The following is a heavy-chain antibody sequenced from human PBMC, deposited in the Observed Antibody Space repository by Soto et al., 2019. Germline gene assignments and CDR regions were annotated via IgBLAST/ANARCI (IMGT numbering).Heavy chain of an antibody. CDR3: ASTYCGGDCYRVPHYYYYGMDV. CDR1: GGSISSSSYY. J-gene: IGHJ6*02. D-gene: IGHD2-21*02. Sequence: TSETLSLTCTVSGGSISSSSYYWGWIRQPPGKGLEWIGSIYYSGSTYYNPSLKSRVTISVDTSKNQFSLKLSSVTAADTAVYYCASTYCGGDCYRVPHYYYYGMDVWGQGTTVTVSS. V-gene: IGHV4-39*01. CDR2: IYYSGST.